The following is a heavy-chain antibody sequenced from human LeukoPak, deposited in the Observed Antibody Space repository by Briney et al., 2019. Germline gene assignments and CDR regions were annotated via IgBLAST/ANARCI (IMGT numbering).Heavy chain of an antibody. D-gene: IGHD3-22*01. Sequence: GRSLRLSCAASGFTFSTYIMHWVRQTPGKGLEWVAVISYDGSNKYYADSVKGRFTISRDNSKNTLYLQMNSLRAEDTAVYYCAKEISGYDSSGYYLYWGQGTLVTVSS. CDR1: GFTFSTYI. V-gene: IGHV3-30-3*01. J-gene: IGHJ4*02. CDR3: AKEISGYDSSGYYLY. CDR2: ISYDGSNK.